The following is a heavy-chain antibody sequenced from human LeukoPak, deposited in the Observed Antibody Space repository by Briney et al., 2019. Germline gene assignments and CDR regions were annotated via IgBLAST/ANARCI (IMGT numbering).Heavy chain of an antibody. D-gene: IGHD2-2*01. CDR3: AREAHIVVVPAAPDY. CDR2: ISRSSSYI. CDR1: GFTFSGYS. J-gene: IGHJ4*02. Sequence: PGGPLRLSCAASGFTFSGYSMNWVRQAPGKGLEWVSSISRSSSYIYYADSVKGRVTISRDNAKNSLHLQMNSLRADDTAVYYCAREAHIVVVPAAPDYWGQGTLVTVSS. V-gene: IGHV3-21*01.